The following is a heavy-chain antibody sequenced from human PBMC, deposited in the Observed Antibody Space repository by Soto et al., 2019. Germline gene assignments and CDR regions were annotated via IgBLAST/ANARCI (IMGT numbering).Heavy chain of an antibody. Sequence: SETLSLTCTVSGGSISSYYWSWIRQPPGKGLEWIGYIYYSGSTNYNPSLKSRVTISVDTSKNQFSLKLSSVTVADTAVYYCARVVAGAFDIWGQGTMVTVSS. CDR2: IYYSGST. CDR3: ARVVAGAFDI. D-gene: IGHD2-15*01. J-gene: IGHJ3*02. CDR1: GGSISSYY. V-gene: IGHV4-59*01.